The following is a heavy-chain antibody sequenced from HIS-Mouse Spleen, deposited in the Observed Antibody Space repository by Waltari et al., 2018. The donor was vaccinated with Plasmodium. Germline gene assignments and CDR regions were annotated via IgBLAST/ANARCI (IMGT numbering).Heavy chain of an antibody. Sequence: QVQLQQWGAGLLKPSENLPLTCAVYGGSFSGYYWSWIRQPPGKGLEWIGEINHSGSTNYNPSLKSRVTISVDTSKNQFSLKLSSVTAADTAVYYCARLVVVASKDSYWGQGTLVTVSS. D-gene: IGHD2-15*01. V-gene: IGHV4-34*01. CDR3: ARLVVVASKDSY. CDR2: INHSGST. CDR1: GGSFSGYY. J-gene: IGHJ4*02.